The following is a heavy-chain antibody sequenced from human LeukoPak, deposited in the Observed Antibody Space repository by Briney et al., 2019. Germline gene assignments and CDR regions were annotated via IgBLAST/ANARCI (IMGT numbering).Heavy chain of an antibody. CDR2: IYYSGST. D-gene: IGHD2-2*01. Sequence: PSETLSLTCAVYGGSFSGYYWSWIRQPPGKGLEWIGYIYYSGSTYYNPSLKSRVTISVDTSKNQFSLKLSSVTAADTAVYYCASSGVVPATMIGYWGQGTLVTVSS. CDR1: GGSFSGYY. J-gene: IGHJ4*02. CDR3: ASSGVVPATMIGY. V-gene: IGHV4-30-4*01.